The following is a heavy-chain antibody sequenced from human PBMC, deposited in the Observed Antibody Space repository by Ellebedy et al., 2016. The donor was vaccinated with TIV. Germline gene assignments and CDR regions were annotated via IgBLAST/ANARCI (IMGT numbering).Heavy chain of an antibody. CDR1: GYTLTELS. J-gene: IGHJ6*02. Sequence: AASVKVSCKVSGYTLTELSMHWVRQAPGKGLEWMGGFDPEDGETIYAQKFQGRVTMTEDTSTDTAYMELSSLRSEDTAVYYCARVDTAMANYYYYGMDVWGQGTTVTVSS. CDR3: ARVDTAMANYYYYGMDV. V-gene: IGHV1-24*01. CDR2: FDPEDGET. D-gene: IGHD5-18*01.